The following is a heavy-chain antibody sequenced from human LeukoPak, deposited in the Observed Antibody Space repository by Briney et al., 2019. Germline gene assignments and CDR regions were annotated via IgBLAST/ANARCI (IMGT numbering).Heavy chain of an antibody. Sequence: SETLSLTCAVSGYSISSGYYWGWIRQPPGKGLEWIGSIYHSGSTYYNPSLKSRVTISVDTSKNQFSLKLSSVTAADTAVYYCARLAAGGLFYCYMDVWGKGTTVTVSS. CDR2: IYHSGST. D-gene: IGHD6-13*01. J-gene: IGHJ6*03. CDR3: ARLAAGGLFYCYMDV. CDR1: GYSISSGYY. V-gene: IGHV4-38-2*01.